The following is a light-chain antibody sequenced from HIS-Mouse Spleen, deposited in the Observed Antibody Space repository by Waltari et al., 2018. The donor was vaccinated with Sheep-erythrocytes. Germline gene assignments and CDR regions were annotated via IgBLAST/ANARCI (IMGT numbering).Light chain of an antibody. CDR1: SSDVGGYTY. Sequence: QSALTQPRSVSGSPGQSVTISCTGTSSDVGGYTYVSWYQQHPGKAPKLTIYDVSKRPSGVPDRFSGSKSGNTASLTISGLQAEDEADYYCCSYAGSYNHVFATGTKVTVL. J-gene: IGLJ1*01. CDR2: DVS. V-gene: IGLV2-11*01. CDR3: CSYAGSYNHV.